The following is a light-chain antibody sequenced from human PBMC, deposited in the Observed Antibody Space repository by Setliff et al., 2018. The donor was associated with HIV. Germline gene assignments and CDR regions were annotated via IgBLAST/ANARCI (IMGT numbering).Light chain of an antibody. Sequence: SVLTQPASVSGSPGQSITISCTGTSSDVSAYKYVSWYQQHPGKAPKLMIYEVTNRPSGVSNRFSGSKSGNTASLTISGLQAEDEADYYCSSYTSSYTYVFGTGTKGTVL. CDR1: SSDVSAYKY. J-gene: IGLJ1*01. V-gene: IGLV2-14*01. CDR2: EVT. CDR3: SSYTSSYTYV.